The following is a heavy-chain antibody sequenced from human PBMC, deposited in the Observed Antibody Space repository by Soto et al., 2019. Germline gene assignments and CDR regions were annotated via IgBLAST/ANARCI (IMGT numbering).Heavy chain of an antibody. J-gene: IGHJ6*02. CDR1: GDSVSSDSAG. CDR3: ARFDVVAVGNTYYYGLDV. Sequence: SQTLSLTCAISGDSVSSDSAGWTWIRQSPSRGLEFLGRTYYRSTWYNDYAVSVRGRRTINADTSKNEFTLHLDSVTTEDTAVYFCARFDVVAVGNTYYYGLDVWGQGTPGPVSS. V-gene: IGHV6-1*01. CDR2: TYYRSTWYN. D-gene: IGHD5-12*01.